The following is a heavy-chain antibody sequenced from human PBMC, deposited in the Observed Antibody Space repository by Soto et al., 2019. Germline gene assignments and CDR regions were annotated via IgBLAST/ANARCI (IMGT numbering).Heavy chain of an antibody. CDR3: ASPLPLYCSSTSCRSDY. D-gene: IGHD2-2*01. Sequence: PGGSLRLSCAASGFTFSSYGMHWVRQAPGKGLEWVAVISYDGSNKYYADSVKGRFTISRDNSKNTLYLQMNSLRAEDTAVYYCASPLPLYCSSTSCRSDYWGQGTLVTVSS. CDR2: ISYDGSNK. CDR1: GFTFSSYG. J-gene: IGHJ4*02. V-gene: IGHV3-30*03.